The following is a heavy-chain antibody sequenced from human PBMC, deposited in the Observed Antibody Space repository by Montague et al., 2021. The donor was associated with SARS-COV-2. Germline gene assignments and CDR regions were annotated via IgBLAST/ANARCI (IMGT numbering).Heavy chain of an antibody. D-gene: IGHD5-18*01. V-gene: IGHV4-59*01. CDR1: GGSISSYY. Sequence: SETLSLTCNVSGGSISSYYWSWIRQPPGRGLQWIGYVYYTGTTNYSPSLKSRVTISVDKSKNQFSLTLNSVTAADTAVHYCARDLSDGYTPYFDFWGQGTLVTVSS. J-gene: IGHJ4*02. CDR2: VYYTGTT. CDR3: ARDLSDGYTPYFDF.